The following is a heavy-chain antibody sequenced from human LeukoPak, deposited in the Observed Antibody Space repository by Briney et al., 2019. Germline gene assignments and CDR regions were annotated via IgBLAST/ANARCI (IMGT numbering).Heavy chain of an antibody. CDR3: AKDIGLARGYYYYGMDV. CDR1: GFTFDDYA. V-gene: IGHV3-9*01. D-gene: IGHD3-10*01. J-gene: IGHJ6*02. Sequence: GRSLRLSCAASGFTFDDYAMHWVRQAPGKGLEWVSGISWNSGSIGYADSVKGRFTISRDNAKNSLYLQMNSLRVEDTALYYCAKDIGLARGYYYYGMDVWGQGTTVTVSS. CDR2: ISWNSGSI.